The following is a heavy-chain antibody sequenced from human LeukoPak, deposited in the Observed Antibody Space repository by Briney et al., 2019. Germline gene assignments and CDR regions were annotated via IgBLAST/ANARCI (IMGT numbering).Heavy chain of an antibody. D-gene: IGHD2-2*01. Sequence: GGSLRLSYAASGFTFSSYAMSWVRQAPGKGLEWVSAISGSGGSTYYADSVKGRFTISRDSSKNTLYLQMNSLRAEDTAVYYCAKDRGYCSSTSCDRFDYWGQGTLVTVSS. CDR2: ISGSGGST. J-gene: IGHJ4*02. V-gene: IGHV3-23*01. CDR1: GFTFSSYA. CDR3: AKDRGYCSSTSCDRFDY.